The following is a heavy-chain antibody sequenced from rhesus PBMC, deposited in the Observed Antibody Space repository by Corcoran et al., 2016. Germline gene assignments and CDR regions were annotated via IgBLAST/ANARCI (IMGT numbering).Heavy chain of an antibody. V-gene: IGHV2-1*01. Sequence: QVTLKESGPALVKPTQTLTLTCPFSGFSLRTSGMGVGWIRQPSRKTLEWLAPIYLDYDKRYRTSLKSRLTFPKDTSKNQVVLTMTNMDPVDTATYYCARSNIVGATLDYWGQGVLVTVSS. CDR2: IYLDYDK. CDR1: GFSLRTSGMG. J-gene: IGHJ4*01. CDR3: ARSNIVGATLDY. D-gene: IGHD1-44*02.